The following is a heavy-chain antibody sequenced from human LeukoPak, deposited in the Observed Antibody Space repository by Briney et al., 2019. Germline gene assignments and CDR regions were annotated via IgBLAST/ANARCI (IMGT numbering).Heavy chain of an antibody. Sequence: PGGSLRLSCAASGFTFSSYGMHRVRQAPGKGLEWVAFIRYDGSNKYYADSVKGRFTISRDNSKNTLYLQMNSLRAEDTAVYYCAKDRLRYCSSTSCRGGFDYWGQGTLVTVSS. D-gene: IGHD2-2*01. CDR2: IRYDGSNK. CDR3: AKDRLRYCSSTSCRGGFDY. CDR1: GFTFSSYG. V-gene: IGHV3-30*02. J-gene: IGHJ4*02.